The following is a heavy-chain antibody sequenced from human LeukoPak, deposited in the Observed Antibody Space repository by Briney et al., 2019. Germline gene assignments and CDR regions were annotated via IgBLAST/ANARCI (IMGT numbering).Heavy chain of an antibody. CDR1: GGSISSSSYY. J-gene: IGHJ4*02. CDR2: INYSGST. Sequence: PSETLSLTCTVSGGSISSSSYYWGWIRQPPGKGLEWIGSINYSGSTYYNPSLKSRVTISVDTSKNQFSLKLSSVTAADTAVYYCARGSWGLGVDYYFDYWGQGTLVTVSS. V-gene: IGHV4-39*07. CDR3: ARGSWGLGVDYYFDY. D-gene: IGHD3-16*01.